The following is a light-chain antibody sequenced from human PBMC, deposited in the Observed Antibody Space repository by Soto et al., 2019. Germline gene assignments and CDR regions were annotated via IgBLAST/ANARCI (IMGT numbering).Light chain of an antibody. CDR1: SSNIGTNY. Sequence: QSVLTQPPSASGTTGQRVTISCSGSSSNIGTNYVFWYQQLPGTAPKLLIFGTTKRPSGVPDRFSGSKSGTSASLAISGLRSEDEADYYCAAWDDTLSGVVFGGGTKVTVL. CDR2: GTT. V-gene: IGLV1-47*02. CDR3: AAWDDTLSGVV. J-gene: IGLJ2*01.